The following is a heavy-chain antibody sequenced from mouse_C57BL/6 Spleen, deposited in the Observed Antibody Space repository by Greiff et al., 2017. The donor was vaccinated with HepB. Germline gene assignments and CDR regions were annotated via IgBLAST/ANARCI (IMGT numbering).Heavy chain of an antibody. CDR3: ARSVATDFDV. V-gene: IGHV1-52*01. J-gene: IGHJ1*03. CDR1: GYTFTSYW. D-gene: IGHD1-1*01. Sequence: QVQLQQSGAELVRPGSSVKLSCKASGYTFTSYWMHWVKQRPIQGLEWIGNIDPSDSETHYNQKFKDKATLTVDKSSSTAYMQLSSLTSEDSAVYYCARSVATDFDVWGTGTTVTVSS. CDR2: IDPSDSET.